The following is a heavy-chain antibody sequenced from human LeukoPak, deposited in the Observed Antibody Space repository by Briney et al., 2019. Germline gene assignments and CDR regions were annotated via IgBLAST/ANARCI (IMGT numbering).Heavy chain of an antibody. J-gene: IGHJ4*02. Sequence: SETLSLTCTVSGGSISSYYWSWIRQPPGKGLEWIGYICYSGSTNYNPSLKSRVTISVDTSKNQFSLKLSSVTAADTAVYYCARYDSSGYYYFDYWGQGTLVTVSS. V-gene: IGHV4-59*08. CDR3: ARYDSSGYYYFDY. CDR1: GGSISSYY. CDR2: ICYSGST. D-gene: IGHD3-22*01.